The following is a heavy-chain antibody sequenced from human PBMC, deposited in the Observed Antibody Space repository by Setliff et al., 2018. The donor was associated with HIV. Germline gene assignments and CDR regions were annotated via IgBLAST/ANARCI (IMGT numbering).Heavy chain of an antibody. CDR1: GYTFATYD. J-gene: IGHJ6*03. D-gene: IGHD4-17*01. CDR3: ARGRGNDYGDYSYYYYMDV. CDR2: INPGNGNT. Sequence: ASVKVSCKASGYTFATYDVLWVRQAPGQRLESMGWINPGNGNTRYAQKFQGRVTISMDASATTLYMELSSRRSEDTAVYYCARGRGNDYGDYSYYYYMDVWGKGTTVTV. V-gene: IGHV1-3*01.